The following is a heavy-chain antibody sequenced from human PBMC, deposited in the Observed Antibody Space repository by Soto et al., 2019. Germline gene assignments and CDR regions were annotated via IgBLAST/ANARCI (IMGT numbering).Heavy chain of an antibody. Sequence: SETLSLTCTVSGGSISSYYWSWIRQPPGKGLEWIGYIYYSGSTNYNPSLKSRVTISVDTSKNQFSLKLSSVTAADTAVYYCARGRTGYSFARWGHGTLVIVSP. D-gene: IGHD5-18*01. CDR3: ARGRTGYSFAR. J-gene: IGHJ4*01. CDR2: IYYSGST. V-gene: IGHV4-59*01. CDR1: GGSISSYY.